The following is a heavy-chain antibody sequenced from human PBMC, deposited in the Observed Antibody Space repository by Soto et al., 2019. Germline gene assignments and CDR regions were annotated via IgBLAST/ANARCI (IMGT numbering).Heavy chain of an antibody. D-gene: IGHD3-10*01. CDR1: GFTFSSYS. CDR2: ISSSSSYI. CDR3: AREGFQGGHYGSGSYYGIDY. J-gene: IGHJ4*02. V-gene: IGHV3-21*01. Sequence: EVQLVESGGGLVKPGGSLRLSCAASGFTFSSYSMNWVRQAPGKGLGWVSSISSSSSYIYYADSVKGRITISRDNAKNSLYLQMNSLRAEDTAVYYCAREGFQGGHYGSGSYYGIDYWGQGTLVTVSS.